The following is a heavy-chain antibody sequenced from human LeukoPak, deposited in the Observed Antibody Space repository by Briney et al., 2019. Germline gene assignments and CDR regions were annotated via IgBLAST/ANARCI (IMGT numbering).Heavy chain of an antibody. V-gene: IGHV4-59*01. D-gene: IGHD3-10*01. Sequence: SETLSLTCTVSGGSISSYYWSWIRQPPGKGLEWIGYIYYSGSTNYNPSPKSRVTISVDTSKNQFSLKLSSVTAADTAVYYCTRGLGFGANWFDPWGQGTLATVSS. J-gene: IGHJ5*02. CDR3: TRGLGFGANWFDP. CDR2: IYYSGST. CDR1: GGSISSYY.